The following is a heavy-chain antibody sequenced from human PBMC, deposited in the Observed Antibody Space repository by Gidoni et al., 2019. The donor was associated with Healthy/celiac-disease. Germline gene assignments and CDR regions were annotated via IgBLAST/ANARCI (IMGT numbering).Heavy chain of an antibody. CDR1: GYTLTELS. CDR2: FDSEDGET. Sequence: QVKLVQSGAEVKKPGASVQVSCKVSGYTLTELSMPRVRQAPGKGLEWMGGFDSEDGETIYAQKFQGRVTMTEDTSTDTAYMELSSLRSEATAVYYCSTMGGYYTSGPPGRDDYWGQGPLVTVSS. V-gene: IGHV1-24*01. D-gene: IGHD3-3*01. J-gene: IGHJ4*02. CDR3: STMGGYYTSGPPGRDDY.